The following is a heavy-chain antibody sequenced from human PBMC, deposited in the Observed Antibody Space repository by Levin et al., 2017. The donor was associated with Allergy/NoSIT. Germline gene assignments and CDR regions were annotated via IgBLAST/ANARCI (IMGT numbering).Heavy chain of an antibody. Sequence: PGGSLRLSCAASGFTFSSYEVNWVRQAPGKGLEWVSQISSSGSNRFYADSVKGRFTISRDNAKNSLYLQMNSLRAEDTAVYYCARAYCSSTSCHGGDYWGQGTLVTVSS. CDR2: ISSSGSNR. V-gene: IGHV3-48*03. J-gene: IGHJ4*02. CDR3: ARAYCSSTSCHGGDY. D-gene: IGHD2-2*01. CDR1: GFTFSSYE.